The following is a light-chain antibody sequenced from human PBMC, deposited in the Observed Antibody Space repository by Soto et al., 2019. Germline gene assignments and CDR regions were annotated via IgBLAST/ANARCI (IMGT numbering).Light chain of an antibody. V-gene: IGLV1-47*01. J-gene: IGLJ3*02. Sequence: QSVLTQPPSASGTPGQRVTISCSGSSSNIGVNYVYWYQQLPGTAPKLLIYRNNQRPSGVPARFSGSKSGTPASLAISGLRSEDEAAYYCSAWDDSLSGRVFGGGTKLTVL. CDR2: RNN. CDR1: SSNIGVNY. CDR3: SAWDDSLSGRV.